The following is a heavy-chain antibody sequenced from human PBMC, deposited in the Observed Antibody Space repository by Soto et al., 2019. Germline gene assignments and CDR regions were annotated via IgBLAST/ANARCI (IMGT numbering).Heavy chain of an antibody. J-gene: IGHJ4*02. CDR3: AAQSNTAMDPRYYFDY. V-gene: IGHV1-69*02. D-gene: IGHD5-18*01. Sequence: QVQLVQSGAEVKKPGSSVKVSCKASGGTFSSYTISWVRQAPGQGLEWMGRIIPILGIANYAQKFQGRVTITADKSTSTAYMELSSLRSEDTAVYYCAAQSNTAMDPRYYFDYWGQGTLVTVSS. CDR2: IIPILGIA. CDR1: GGTFSSYT.